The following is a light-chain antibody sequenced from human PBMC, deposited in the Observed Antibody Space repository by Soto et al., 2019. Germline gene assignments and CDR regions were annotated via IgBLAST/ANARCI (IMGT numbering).Light chain of an antibody. V-gene: IGLV1-51*01. CDR1: SSNIGNNY. Sequence: QAVVTQPPSVSAAPGQKVTISCSGSSSNIGNNYVSWYQQLPGTAPKLLIYDNYKRPSGIPDRFSGSKSDTSATLGIAGLQTGDEADYYCGTWDSSLSAWVFGGGTQLTVL. CDR2: DNY. J-gene: IGLJ3*02. CDR3: GTWDSSLSAWV.